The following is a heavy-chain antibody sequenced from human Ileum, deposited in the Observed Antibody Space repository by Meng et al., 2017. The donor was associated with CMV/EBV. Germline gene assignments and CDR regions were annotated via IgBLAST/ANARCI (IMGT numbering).Heavy chain of an antibody. Sequence: SETLSLTCTVSGGSISSSSYYWGWIRQPPGKGLEWIGTIYYSGSTYYNPSLKSRVSISIDMSKNQFSLKVNSLAAADTAVYYCARVKYNYSPNFDYWGQGTLVTVSS. CDR2: IYYSGST. J-gene: IGHJ4*02. CDR1: GGSISSSSYY. V-gene: IGHV4-39*07. CDR3: ARVKYNYSPNFDY. D-gene: IGHD1-14*01.